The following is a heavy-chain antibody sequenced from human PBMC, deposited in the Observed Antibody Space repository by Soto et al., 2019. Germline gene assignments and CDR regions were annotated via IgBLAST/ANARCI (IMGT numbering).Heavy chain of an antibody. V-gene: IGHV1-18*01. CDR1: GYTFISYG. CDR3: ARDAPNIVVVVAASDYYYGMDV. Sequence: GASVKVSCKASGYTFISYGISWVRQAPGQGLEWMGWISAYNGNTNYAQKLQGRVTMTTDTSTSTAYMELRSLRSDDTAVYYCARDAPNIVVVVAASDYYYGMDVWGQGTTVTVSS. CDR2: ISAYNGNT. D-gene: IGHD2-15*01. J-gene: IGHJ6*02.